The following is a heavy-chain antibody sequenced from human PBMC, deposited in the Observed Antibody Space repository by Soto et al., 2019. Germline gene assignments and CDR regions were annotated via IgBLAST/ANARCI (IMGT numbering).Heavy chain of an antibody. Sequence: ESGGGVVQPGRSLRLSCAASGFTLSSYAMHWVRQAPGKGLEWVAVISYDGSNKYYADSVKGRFTISRDNSKNTLYLQMNSLRAEDTAVYYCARDPPIWLGATHYFDYWGQGTLVTVSS. CDR2: ISYDGSNK. J-gene: IGHJ4*02. V-gene: IGHV3-30-3*01. CDR1: GFTLSSYA. CDR3: ARDPPIWLGATHYFDY. D-gene: IGHD1-26*01.